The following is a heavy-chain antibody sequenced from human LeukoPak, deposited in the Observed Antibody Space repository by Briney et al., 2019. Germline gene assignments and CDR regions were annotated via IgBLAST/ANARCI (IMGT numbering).Heavy chain of an antibody. CDR2: INPSGGST. D-gene: IGHD4-17*01. V-gene: IGHV1-46*01. CDR3: ARDGGGMYGDYVKDAFDY. J-gene: IGHJ4*02. Sequence: ASVKVSCKASGYTFTSYYMHWVRQAPGQGLEWMGIINPSGGSTSYAQKFQGRVTMTRDMSTSTVYMELSSLRSEDTAVYYCARDGGGMYGDYVKDAFDYWGQGTLVTVSS. CDR1: GYTFTSYY.